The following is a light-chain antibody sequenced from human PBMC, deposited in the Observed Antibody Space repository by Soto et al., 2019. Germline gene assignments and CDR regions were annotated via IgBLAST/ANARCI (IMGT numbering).Light chain of an antibody. CDR2: EVS. CDR3: CSYAGSSPYV. V-gene: IGLV2-23*02. Sequence: QSVLTQPPSASGTPGQRVTISCSGSSSNIGSNTVNWYQQHPGKAPKLMIYEVSKRPSGVSNRFSGSKSGNTASLTISGLQAEDEADYYCCSYAGSSPYVFGTGTKVTVL. CDR1: SSNIGSNT. J-gene: IGLJ1*01.